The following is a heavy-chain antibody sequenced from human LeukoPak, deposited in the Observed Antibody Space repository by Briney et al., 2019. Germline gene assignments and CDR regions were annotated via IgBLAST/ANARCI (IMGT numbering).Heavy chain of an antibody. CDR2: ISGSGGST. Sequence: GGSLRLSCAASGVTFSSYGMSWVRQAPGKGLEWVSAISGSGGSTYYADSVKGRFTISRDNSRNALFLQMNSLRTEDTAVYYCAKDLNYGELVDSWGKETRVPVSS. V-gene: IGHV3-23*01. D-gene: IGHD4-17*01. CDR1: GVTFSSYG. CDR3: AKDLNYGELVDS. J-gene: IGHJ4*02.